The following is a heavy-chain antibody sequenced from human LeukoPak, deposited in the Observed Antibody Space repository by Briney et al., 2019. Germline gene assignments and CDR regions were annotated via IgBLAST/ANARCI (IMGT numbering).Heavy chain of an antibody. Sequence: ASVKVSCKASGFTFTSYGITWVRQAPGQGLEWVGWISVYNGNTNYAQKLQGRVTMTTDTSTSTAYMELRSLRSDDTAVYYCASYGSGSYHNYYGMDVWGKGTTVTVSS. J-gene: IGHJ6*04. CDR3: ASYGSGSYHNYYGMDV. CDR1: GFTFTSYG. CDR2: ISVYNGNT. D-gene: IGHD3-10*01. V-gene: IGHV1-18*04.